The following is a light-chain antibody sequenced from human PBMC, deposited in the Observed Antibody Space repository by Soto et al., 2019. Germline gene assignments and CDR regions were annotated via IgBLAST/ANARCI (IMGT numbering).Light chain of an antibody. V-gene: IGKV3-20*01. Sequence: EIVLTQSPATLSSFPGDRVTLSCRASQSVSSNFLDWYQQKPGQAPRLLIYGASSRATGIPDRFSGSGSGTDFTLTISRLEPEDFAVYYCQQYETSPRTFGQGTKVDIK. CDR2: GAS. CDR3: QQYETSPRT. J-gene: IGKJ1*01. CDR1: QSVSSNF.